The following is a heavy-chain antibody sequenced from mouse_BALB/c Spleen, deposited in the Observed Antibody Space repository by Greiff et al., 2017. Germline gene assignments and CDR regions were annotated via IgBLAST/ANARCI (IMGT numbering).Heavy chain of an antibody. CDR2: IWAGGST. CDR3: AREGLLRLRSYFDY. J-gene: IGHJ2*01. D-gene: IGHD1-2*01. Sequence: VQGVESGPGLVAPSQSLSITCTVSGFSLTSYGVHWVRQPPGKGLEWLGVIWAGGSTNYNSALMSRLSISKDNSKSQVFLKMNSLQTDDTAMYYCAREGLLRLRSYFDYWGQGTTLTVSS. V-gene: IGHV2-9*02. CDR1: GFSLTSYG.